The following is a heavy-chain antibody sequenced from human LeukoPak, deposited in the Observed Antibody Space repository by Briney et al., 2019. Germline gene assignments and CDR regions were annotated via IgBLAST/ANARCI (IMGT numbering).Heavy chain of an antibody. CDR2: INSDGSST. D-gene: IGHD3-10*01. CDR3: ARDGYYYGSGRQLDY. Sequence: GTLSLSCTASGFSFSSYCRNWIRQAPGKGLVWVSRINSDGSSTSYADSVEGRFTIARDNAKKTLYLQMISLRAEDTAVYYCARDGYYYGSGRQLDYWGQGTMVTVSS. J-gene: IGHJ4*02. CDR1: GFSFSSYC. V-gene: IGHV3-74*01.